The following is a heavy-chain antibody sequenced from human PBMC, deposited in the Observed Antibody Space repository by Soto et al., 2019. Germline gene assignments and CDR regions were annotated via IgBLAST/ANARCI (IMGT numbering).Heavy chain of an antibody. CDR2: VNPTGGNT. J-gene: IGHJ6*01. CDR1: GYTFSSHD. CDR3: ASYVRSYCTGMDV. Sequence: QVQLVQSGAEVKEPGASVNVSCKASGYTFSSHDSNWVRQATGQGLEWMGWVNPTGGNTGYAQQFQGRVTRTRNTSIRTGYMELSSLRSDDLAVYYCASYVRSYCTGMDVWGQGTRVTGSS. D-gene: IGHD3-16*01. V-gene: IGHV1-8*01.